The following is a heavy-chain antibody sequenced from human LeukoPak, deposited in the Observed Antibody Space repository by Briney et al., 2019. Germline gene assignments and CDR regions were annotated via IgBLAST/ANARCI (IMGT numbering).Heavy chain of an antibody. V-gene: IGHV1-18*01. CDR1: GYTFTSYG. J-gene: IGHJ6*02. CDR3: ARFVSSGYYYYYYGMDV. CDR2: ISAYNGNI. Sequence: GASVKVSCKASGYTFTSYGISWVRQAPGQGLEWMGWISAYNGNINYAQKLQGRVTMTTDTSTSTAYMELRSLRSDDTAVYYCARFVSSGYYYYYYGMDVWGQGTTVTVSS. D-gene: IGHD3-22*01.